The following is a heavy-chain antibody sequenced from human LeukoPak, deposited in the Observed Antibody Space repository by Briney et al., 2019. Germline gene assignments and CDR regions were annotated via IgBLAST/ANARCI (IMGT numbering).Heavy chain of an antibody. J-gene: IGHJ4*02. CDR2: IKHNGGEK. V-gene: IGHV3-7*01. Sequence: GGSLRLSSVASGFTFTDYFMSWVRQAPRKGLEWVASIKHNGGEKYYVDSVKGRFTISRDNAKNSLYLEMSSLRVEDTAVYYCARDRGWRSSGYYLYHFDYWGQGTLVTFAS. D-gene: IGHD3-22*01. CDR3: ARDRGWRSSGYYLYHFDY. CDR1: GFTFTDYF.